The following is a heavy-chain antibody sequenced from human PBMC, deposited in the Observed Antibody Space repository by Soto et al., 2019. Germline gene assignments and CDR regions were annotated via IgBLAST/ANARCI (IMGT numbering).Heavy chain of an antibody. CDR3: ARYGSGSSVWFDP. CDR1: GGSISSGDYY. V-gene: IGHV4-30-4*01. D-gene: IGHD3-10*01. Sequence: PSETLSLTCTVSGGSISSGDYYWSWLRQPPGKGLEWIGYIYYSGSTYYNPSLKSRVTISVDTSKNQFSLKLSSVTAADTAVYYCARYGSGSSVWFDPWGQGTLVTVSS. J-gene: IGHJ5*02. CDR2: IYYSGST.